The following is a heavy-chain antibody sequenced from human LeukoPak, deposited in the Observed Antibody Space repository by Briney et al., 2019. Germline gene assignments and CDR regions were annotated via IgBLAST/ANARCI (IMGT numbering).Heavy chain of an antibody. Sequence: GGSLRLSCAASGFTFSNCAMSWVHQAPGKGLEWASAITGGGSGIYYADSMKSRFTISRDNSKNTLYLQINSLRAEDTAVYYCAKWGDYDVLTGYYVSDYWGQGTLVTVSS. CDR2: ITGGGSGI. CDR1: GFTFSNCA. D-gene: IGHD3-9*01. V-gene: IGHV3-23*01. J-gene: IGHJ4*02. CDR3: AKWGDYDVLTGYYVSDY.